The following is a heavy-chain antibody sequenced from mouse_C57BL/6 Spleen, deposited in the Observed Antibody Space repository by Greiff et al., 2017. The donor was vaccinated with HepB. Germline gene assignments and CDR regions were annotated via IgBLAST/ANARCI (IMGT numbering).Heavy chain of an antibody. CDR3: ALGGYDGNVDY. J-gene: IGHJ2*01. CDR2: IDPSDSET. D-gene: IGHD2-3*01. V-gene: IGHV1-52*01. CDR1: GYTFTSYW. Sequence: VQLQQPGAELVRPGSSVKLSCKASGYTFTSYWMHWVKQRPIQGLEWIGNIDPSDSETHYNQKFKDKATLTVDKSSSTAYMQLSSLTSEDSAVYYCALGGYDGNVDYWGQGTTLTVSS.